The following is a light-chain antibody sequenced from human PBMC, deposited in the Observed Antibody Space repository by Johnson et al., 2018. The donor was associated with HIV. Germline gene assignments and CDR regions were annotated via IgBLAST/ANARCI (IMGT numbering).Light chain of an antibody. J-gene: IGLJ1*01. Sequence: QSVLTQPPSVSAAPGQKVTISCSGSSSNIGNNYVSWYQHLPGTAPKLLIYDNDQRPSGIPDRFSGSKSGTSATLDITGLQPGDGADYYCGTWESSLNASYFFGTGTKFTVL. CDR3: GTWESSLNASYF. CDR1: SSNIGNNY. V-gene: IGLV1-51*01. CDR2: DND.